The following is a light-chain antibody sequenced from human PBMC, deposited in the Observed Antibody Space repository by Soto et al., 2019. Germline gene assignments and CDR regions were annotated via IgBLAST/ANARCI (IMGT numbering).Light chain of an antibody. Sequence: EIVMTQSPATLSVSPGERATLSCRASQSVSSSLAWYQQKPGQAPRLLIYGASTRATGITARFSGSGSGTEFTLNINSLQSEDFAVYYCQQYNNWPPWTFGQGTKVEIK. V-gene: IGKV3-15*01. CDR2: GAS. J-gene: IGKJ1*01. CDR1: QSVSSS. CDR3: QQYNNWPPWT.